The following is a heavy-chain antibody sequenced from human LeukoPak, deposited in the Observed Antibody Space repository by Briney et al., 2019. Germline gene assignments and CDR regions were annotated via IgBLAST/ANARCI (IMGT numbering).Heavy chain of an antibody. J-gene: IGHJ5*02. D-gene: IGHD2-2*01. CDR2: IYYSGST. V-gene: IGHV4-39*01. CDR3: ARHRGYCSSTSCYSIWFDP. CDR1: GGSISSSSYY. Sequence: SGTLSLTCTVSGGSISSSSYYWGWIRQPPGKGLEWIGSIYYSGSTYYNPSLKSRVTISVDTSKNQFSLKLSSVTAADTAVYYCARHRGYCSSTSCYSIWFDPWGQGTLVTVSS.